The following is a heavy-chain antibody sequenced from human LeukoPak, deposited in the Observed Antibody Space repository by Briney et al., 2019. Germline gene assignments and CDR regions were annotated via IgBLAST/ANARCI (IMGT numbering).Heavy chain of an antibody. J-gene: IGHJ5*02. Sequence: GGSLRLSCAASGFTFSSYGMHWVRQAPGKGLEWVAAITYDGSNKYYADSVKGRFTISRDNSKNTLYLQMNSLRAEDTAVYYCAKDLVLDWFDPWGQGTLVTVSS. CDR3: AKDLVLDWFDP. V-gene: IGHV3-30*18. CDR2: ITYDGSNK. CDR1: GFTFSSYG.